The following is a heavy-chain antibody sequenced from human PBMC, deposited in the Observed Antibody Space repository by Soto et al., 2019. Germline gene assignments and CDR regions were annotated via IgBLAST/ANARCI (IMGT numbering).Heavy chain of an antibody. Sequence: GGSLRLSCAASGFTFSSYSMNWVRQAPGKGLEWVSSISNSSIYIYYADTVKGRFTISRDNAKNSLYLQMNSLRAEDTAVYYCAREIPAAGTPWFDYWGQGTLVTVSS. CDR2: ISNSSIYI. J-gene: IGHJ4*02. CDR3: AREIPAAGTPWFDY. D-gene: IGHD6-13*01. CDR1: GFTFSSYS. V-gene: IGHV3-21*01.